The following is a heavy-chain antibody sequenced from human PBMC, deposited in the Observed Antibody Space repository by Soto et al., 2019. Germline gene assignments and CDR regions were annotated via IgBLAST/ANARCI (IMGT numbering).Heavy chain of an antibody. CDR1: GGSLSGNSDY. CDR3: ARASGRIKIFGIVIAHYYYGMDV. D-gene: IGHD3-3*01. J-gene: IGHJ6*02. V-gene: IGHV4-61*01. CDR2: IYHSGST. Sequence: QVQLQDSGPGLVKPSETLSLTCTISGGSLSGNSDYWSWIRQPPGKGREWIGYIYHSGSTHNNPSLESRFTISVDTSKNQFSLKLTSVTAADTAVYYCARASGRIKIFGIVIAHYYYGMDVWGQGTTVTVSS.